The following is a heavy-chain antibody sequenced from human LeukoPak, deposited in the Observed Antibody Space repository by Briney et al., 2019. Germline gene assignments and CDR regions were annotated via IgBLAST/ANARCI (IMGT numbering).Heavy chain of an antibody. CDR2: ISDNVSGGST. D-gene: IGHD6-13*01. CDR3: VKDAWQQLDDWFDP. CDR1: GFTFSNYA. V-gene: IGHV3-23*01. J-gene: IGHJ5*02. Sequence: PGGSLRLSCAASGFTFSNYAMTWVRQAPGKGLEWVSTISDNVSGGSTYYADSVKGRFTISRDNSKNTLYLQVNSLRAEDTAAYYCVKDAWQQLDDWFDPWGQGTLVTVSS.